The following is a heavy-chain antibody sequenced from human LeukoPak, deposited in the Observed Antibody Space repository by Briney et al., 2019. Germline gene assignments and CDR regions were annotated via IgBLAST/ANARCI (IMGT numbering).Heavy chain of an antibody. CDR1: GYTFTSYA. CDR2: INAGNGNT. J-gene: IGHJ5*02. CDR3: ARDSTVTNQGRQLDP. D-gene: IGHD4-17*01. Sequence: ASVKVSCKASGYTFTSYAMHWVRQAPGQRLEWMGWINAGNGNTKYSQKFQDRVTITRDTSASTAYMELSSLRSEDTAVYYCARDSTVTNQGRQLDPWGQGTLVTVSS. V-gene: IGHV1-3*01.